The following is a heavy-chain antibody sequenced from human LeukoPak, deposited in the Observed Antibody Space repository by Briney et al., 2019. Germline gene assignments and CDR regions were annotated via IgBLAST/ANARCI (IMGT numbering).Heavy chain of an antibody. D-gene: IGHD3-22*01. Sequence: GASVKVSCKASGYTFTSYDINWVRQATGQGLEWMGWMNPNSGNTGYAQKFEGRVTMTRNTSISTAYMELSSLRSEDTAVYYCARDYYDSSGYYRYDAFDIWGQGTMVTVSS. CDR1: GYTFTSYD. CDR3: ARDYYDSSGYYRYDAFDI. V-gene: IGHV1-8*01. J-gene: IGHJ3*02. CDR2: MNPNSGNT.